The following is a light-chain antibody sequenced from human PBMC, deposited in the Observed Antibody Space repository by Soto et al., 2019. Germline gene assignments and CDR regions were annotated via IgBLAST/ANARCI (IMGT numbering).Light chain of an antibody. Sequence: EIVMTHSPATLSVSPGARAPLSCRARQSVSSSLAWYQQKPGQAPRLLIYGASTRATGIPAKFSGSGSGTEFTLTISSLQSEDFALYYCQQYNDWPPTFGQGTRLEI. CDR3: QQYNDWPPT. CDR1: QSVSSS. J-gene: IGKJ5*01. V-gene: IGKV3D-15*01. CDR2: GAS.